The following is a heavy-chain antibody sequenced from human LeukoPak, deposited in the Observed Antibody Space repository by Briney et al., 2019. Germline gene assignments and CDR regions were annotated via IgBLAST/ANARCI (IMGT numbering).Heavy chain of an antibody. J-gene: IGHJ4*02. CDR3: AKGVAVVVVPAAMDY. CDR1: GFTFSSYG. D-gene: IGHD2-2*01. Sequence: GGSLRLSCAASGFTFSSYGMHWVRQAPGKGLEWVAVISYDGSNKYYADSVKGRFTISRDNSKNTLYLRMNSLRAEDTAVYYCAKGVAVVVVPAAMDYWGQGTLVTVSS. V-gene: IGHV3-30*18. CDR2: ISYDGSNK.